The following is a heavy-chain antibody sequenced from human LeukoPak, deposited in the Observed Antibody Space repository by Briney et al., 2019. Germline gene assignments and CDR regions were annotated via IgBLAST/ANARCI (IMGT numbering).Heavy chain of an antibody. V-gene: IGHV3-21*01. J-gene: IGHJ4*02. D-gene: IGHD3-22*01. Sequence: GGSLRLSCAASGFTFSSYSTNWVRQAPGKGLEWVSSISSSSSYIYYADSVKGRFTISRDNAKNSLYLQMNSLRAEDTAVYYCARDPHYYDSSVPPHWGQGTLVTVSS. CDR3: ARDPHYYDSSVPPH. CDR2: ISSSSSYI. CDR1: GFTFSSYS.